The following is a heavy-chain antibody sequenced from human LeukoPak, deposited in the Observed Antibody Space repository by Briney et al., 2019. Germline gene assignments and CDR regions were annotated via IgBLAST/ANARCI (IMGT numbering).Heavy chain of an antibody. CDR1: GFTFSSYA. D-gene: IGHD3-16*02. Sequence: GGSLRLSCAASGFTFSSYAMSWVRQAPGKGLEWVSAISGSGGSTYYADSVKGRFTISRDNSKNTLYLQMNSLRAEDTAVYYCAKVLHSEFYDYVWGSYRWDPIFDYWGQGTLVTVSS. V-gene: IGHV3-23*01. CDR3: AKVLHSEFYDYVWGSYRWDPIFDY. J-gene: IGHJ4*02. CDR2: ISGSGGST.